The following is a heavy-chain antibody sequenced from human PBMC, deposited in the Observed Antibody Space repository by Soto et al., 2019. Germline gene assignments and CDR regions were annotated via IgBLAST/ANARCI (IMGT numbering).Heavy chain of an antibody. Sequence: SETLCLTCAVYGGSFSGYYWSWIRQPPGKGLEWIGEINHSGSTNYNPSLKSRVTISVDTSKNQFSLKLSSVTAADTAVYYCARGSKLESSSWRYYYYGMDVWGQGTTVTVSS. J-gene: IGHJ6*02. CDR3: ARGSKLESSSWRYYYYGMDV. CDR2: INHSGST. V-gene: IGHV4-34*01. D-gene: IGHD6-13*01. CDR1: GGSFSGYY.